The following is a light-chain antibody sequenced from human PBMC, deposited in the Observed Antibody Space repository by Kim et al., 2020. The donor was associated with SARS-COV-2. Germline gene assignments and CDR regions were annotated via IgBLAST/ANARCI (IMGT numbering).Light chain of an antibody. Sequence: GQSITISCTATSSDVGAYNYVSWYQQHPGKAPKLMIYDVRNRPSGVSNRFSGSKSGNTASLTISGLQAEDEADYFCTSYTTSTTWVFGGGTKLTVL. V-gene: IGLV2-14*03. CDR3: TSYTTSTTWV. CDR2: DVR. CDR1: SSDVGAYNY. J-gene: IGLJ3*02.